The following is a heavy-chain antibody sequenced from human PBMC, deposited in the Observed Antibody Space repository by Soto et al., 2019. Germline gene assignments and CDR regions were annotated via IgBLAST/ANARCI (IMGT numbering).Heavy chain of an antibody. J-gene: IGHJ6*02. CDR2: IGTAGDT. V-gene: IGHV3-13*04. CDR3: ARGEVPAEYYYYGMDV. CDR1: GFTFSSYD. D-gene: IGHD2-2*01. Sequence: PGGSLRLSCAASGFTFSSYDMHWVRQATGKGLEWVSAIGTAGDTYYPGSVKGRFTISRENAKNSLYLQMNSLRAGDTAVYYCARGEVPAEYYYYGMDVWGQGTTVTVSS.